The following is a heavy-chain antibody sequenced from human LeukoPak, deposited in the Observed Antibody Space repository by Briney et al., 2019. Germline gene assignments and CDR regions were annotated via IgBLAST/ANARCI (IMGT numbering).Heavy chain of an antibody. CDR3: ASIDFWSGYAHFDY. J-gene: IGHJ4*02. V-gene: IGHV1-2*02. Sequence: ASVKVSCKXSGYTFTAYYMHWVRQAPGQGLEWMGWINPNSGGTNSPQKFQDGVAMTRDTSISTIYMELSGLRSDDTAVYYCASIDFWSGYAHFDYWGQGTLVTVSS. D-gene: IGHD3-3*01. CDR2: INPNSGGT. CDR1: GYTFTAYY.